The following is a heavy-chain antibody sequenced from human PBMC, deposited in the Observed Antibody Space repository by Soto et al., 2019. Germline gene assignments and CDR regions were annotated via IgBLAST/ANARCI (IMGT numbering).Heavy chain of an antibody. J-gene: IGHJ4*02. Sequence: QVQLVQTGAEVKEPGASVKVSCKASGYTFTNYGISWVRQAPGQGLEWMGWISCNNGDANYVQSLRGRVTMTTDTSMSSVYMELRSLRADDTAVYYCARDGDGSGRHYEYWGQGTLVTVSS. CDR2: ISCNNGDA. D-gene: IGHD3-10*01. V-gene: IGHV1-18*01. CDR1: GYTFTNYG. CDR3: ARDGDGSGRHYEY.